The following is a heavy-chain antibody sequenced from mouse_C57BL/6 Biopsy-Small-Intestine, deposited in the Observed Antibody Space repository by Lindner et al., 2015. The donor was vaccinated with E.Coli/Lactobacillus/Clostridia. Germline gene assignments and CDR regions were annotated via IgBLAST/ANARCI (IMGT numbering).Heavy chain of an antibody. V-gene: IGHV1S135*01. CDR2: IDPYNGAT. J-gene: IGHJ3*01. CDR3: ASYSNYWFAY. CDR1: GYSFTGYS. Sequence: VQLQESGPELVKPGASVKMSCKASGYSFTGYSMHWVKQSHGKSLEWIGYIDPYNGATSYNQKFKGKATLTVDKSSSTAYMQLNSLTSEDSAVYYCASYSNYWFAYWGQGTLVTVSA. D-gene: IGHD2-5*01.